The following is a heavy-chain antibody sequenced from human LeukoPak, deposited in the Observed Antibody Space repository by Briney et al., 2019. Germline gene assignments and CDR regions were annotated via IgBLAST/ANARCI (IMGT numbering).Heavy chain of an antibody. CDR1: GGSISSYY. Sequence: SETLSLTRTVSGGSISSYYWSWIRQPPGKGLEWIGYIYYSGSTNYNPSLKSRVTVSVDTSKNQFSLKLSSVTAADPAVYYCARVRLPSVTGTIDPWGQGTLVTVSS. CDR2: IYYSGST. V-gene: IGHV4-59*01. CDR3: ARVRLPSVTGTIDP. D-gene: IGHD6-19*01. J-gene: IGHJ5*01.